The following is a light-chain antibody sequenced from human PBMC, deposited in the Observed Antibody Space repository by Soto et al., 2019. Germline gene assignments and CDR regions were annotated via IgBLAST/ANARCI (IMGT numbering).Light chain of an antibody. CDR1: QDIRNL. CDR2: GAS. V-gene: IGKV1-6*01. J-gene: IGKJ1*01. CDR3: LQDHTYPWT. Sequence: AIQMTQSPSSLSASVGDRVTITCRASQDIRNLLGWYQQKPGRAPKLLIYGASSLHSGVPARFSGSGSGTNFTLTIKILQPEDFATYYCLQDHTYPWTFGRGTKVDIK.